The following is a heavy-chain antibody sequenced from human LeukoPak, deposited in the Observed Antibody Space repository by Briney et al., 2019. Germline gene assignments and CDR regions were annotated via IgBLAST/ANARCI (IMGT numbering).Heavy chain of an antibody. V-gene: IGHV3-7*03. CDR1: GGSFSGYY. J-gene: IGHJ4*02. Sequence: ETLSLTCAVYGGSFSGYYWSWIRQPPGKGLEWVANINQDGSEKYYVDSVKGRLTISRDNAKNSLYLQMSILRADDTAVYYCARVFYDSRGYYSGAFDYWGQGTLVTVSS. CDR3: ARVFYDSRGYYSGAFDY. D-gene: IGHD3-22*01. CDR2: INQDGSEK.